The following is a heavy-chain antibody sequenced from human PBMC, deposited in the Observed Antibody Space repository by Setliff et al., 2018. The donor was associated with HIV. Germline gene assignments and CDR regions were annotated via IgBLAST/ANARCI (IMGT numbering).Heavy chain of an antibody. J-gene: IGHJ5*02. D-gene: IGHD2-15*01. CDR1: DFTVSNNY. V-gene: IGHV3-53*01. Sequence: GGSLRLSCAASDFTVSNNYVSWVRQAPGKGLEWISVIYRSGATYYADSVKGRFTISRDNSRNTVYLQMNSLRAEDTAVYYCAIGGGLGYCSGGRCPSWFDPWGQGTLVTVSS. CDR3: AIGGGLGYCSGGRCPSWFDP. CDR2: IYRSGAT.